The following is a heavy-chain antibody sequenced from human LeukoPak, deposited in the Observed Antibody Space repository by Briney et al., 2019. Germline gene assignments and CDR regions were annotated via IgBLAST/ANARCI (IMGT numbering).Heavy chain of an antibody. V-gene: IGHV3-48*04. J-gene: IGHJ4*02. Sequence: GGSLRLSCSASGFTFIDYSMNWVRQAPGKGLEWISYVGISSGNTKYADSVKGRFTISGDSAKNSVFLQMNSLRVEDTAVYYCARDHRYAFDNWGQGTLVTVSS. CDR2: VGISSGNT. CDR1: GFTFIDYS. CDR3: ARDHRYAFDN. D-gene: IGHD5-12*01.